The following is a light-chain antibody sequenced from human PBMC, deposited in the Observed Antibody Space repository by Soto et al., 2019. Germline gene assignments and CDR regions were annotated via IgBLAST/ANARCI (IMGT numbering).Light chain of an antibody. CDR2: EVS. CDR1: SSDVGGYNY. Sequence: HSGGTQPASVSWSPGQSIAISCTGTSSDVGGYNYVSWYQQHPGKAPKLMIYEVSNRPSGVSNRFSGSKSGNTASLTISGLQAEDEADYYCSSYTSSSTSSYVFGPGTKVTVL. CDR3: SSYTSSSTSSYV. J-gene: IGLJ1*01. V-gene: IGLV2-14*01.